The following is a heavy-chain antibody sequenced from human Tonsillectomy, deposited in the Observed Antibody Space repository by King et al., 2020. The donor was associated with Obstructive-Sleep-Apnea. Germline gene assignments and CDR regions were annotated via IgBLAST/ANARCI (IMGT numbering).Heavy chain of an antibody. V-gene: IGHV3-30*02. D-gene: IGHD6-19*01. CDR3: AKDRQWLATGPYGVDV. Sequence: VQLVESGGGVVQPGRSLRLSCAASGFTFSRYGMHWVRQAPGKGLEWVAFIRYDGSNKYYVDSVKGRFTISRDNSKNTLYLQMNSLRAVDTAVYYCAKDRQWLATGPYGVDVWGQGTTVTVSS. J-gene: IGHJ6*02. CDR1: GFTFSRYG. CDR2: IRYDGSNK.